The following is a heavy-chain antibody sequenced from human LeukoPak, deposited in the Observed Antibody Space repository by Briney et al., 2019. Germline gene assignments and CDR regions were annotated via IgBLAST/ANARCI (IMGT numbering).Heavy chain of an antibody. J-gene: IGHJ4*02. D-gene: IGHD2-15*01. CDR1: GITFSSYW. V-gene: IGHV3-74*01. Sequence: GGSLRLSCAASGITFSSYWMHWVRQAPGKGLVWVSRINTDGSSSSYADSVKGRFTISRDNAMSTLYLQMNSLRAEDTVVYYCSRHRSGWFFDYWGQGTLVTVSS. CDR3: SRHRSGWFFDY. CDR2: INTDGSSS.